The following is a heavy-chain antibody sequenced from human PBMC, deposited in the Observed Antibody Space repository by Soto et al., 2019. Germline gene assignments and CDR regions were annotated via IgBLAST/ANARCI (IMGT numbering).Heavy chain of an antibody. V-gene: IGHV1-2*04. D-gene: IGHD1-26*01. CDR1: GYTFTGYY. Sequence: ASVKVSCKASGYTFTGYYMHWVRQAPGQGLEWMGWINPNSGGTNYAQKFQGWVTMTGDTSISTAYMELSRLRSDDTAVYYCARDRKIVGATGYYYYYGMDVWGQGTTVTVSS. CDR2: INPNSGGT. CDR3: ARDRKIVGATGYYYYYGMDV. J-gene: IGHJ6*02.